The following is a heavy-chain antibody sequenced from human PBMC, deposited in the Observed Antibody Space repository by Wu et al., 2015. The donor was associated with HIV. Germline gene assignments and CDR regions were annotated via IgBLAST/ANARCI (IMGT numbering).Heavy chain of an antibody. CDR2: ISGYRGNT. V-gene: IGHV1-18*01. CDR3: ARDEFYDMSTGYEVDALDI. CDR1: VTTLSIW. J-gene: IGHJ3*02. Sequence: QLVVSLEVEVKRPGPSVTVVLARLLVTTLSIWISWVRQAPGQGLEWVGWISGYRGNTNYAEKFQGRATMSTESSTHTAYLELRSLTSDDTAVYYCARDEFYDMSTGYEVDALDIWGQGTMVIVSS. D-gene: IGHD3-9*01.